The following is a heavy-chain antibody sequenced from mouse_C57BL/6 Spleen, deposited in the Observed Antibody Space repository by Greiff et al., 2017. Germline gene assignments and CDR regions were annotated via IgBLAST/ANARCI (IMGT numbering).Heavy chain of an antibody. Sequence: EVKLQQSGPELVKPGASVKISCKASGYTFTDYYMNWVKQSHGKSLEWIGDINPNNGGTSYNQKFKGKATLTVDKASSTAYMELRSLTSEDSAVYYCASKCLYYSNYRAMDYWGQGTSVTVSS. V-gene: IGHV1-26*01. D-gene: IGHD2-5*01. CDR3: ASKCLYYSNYRAMDY. CDR2: INPNNGGT. CDR1: GYTFTDYY. J-gene: IGHJ4*01.